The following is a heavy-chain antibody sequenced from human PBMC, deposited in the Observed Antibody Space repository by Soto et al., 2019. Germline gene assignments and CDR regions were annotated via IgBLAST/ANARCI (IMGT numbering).Heavy chain of an antibody. V-gene: IGHV5-51*01. CDR1: EYRFTNYW. CDR3: ARFQRQYGDYPFGMDV. CDR2: IYCGDSDT. J-gene: IGHJ6*02. D-gene: IGHD2-8*01. Sequence: PGESLKISCKGSEYRFTNYWIGWVRQMPGKGLEWMGIIYCGDSDTRYSPSFQGQVTISADKSITTAYLQWNSLKASDTAIYYCARFQRQYGDYPFGMDVWGQGTSVTVSS.